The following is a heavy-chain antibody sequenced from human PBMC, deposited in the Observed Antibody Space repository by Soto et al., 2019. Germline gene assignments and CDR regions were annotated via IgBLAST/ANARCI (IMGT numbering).Heavy chain of an antibody. V-gene: IGHV3-20*04. J-gene: IGHJ4*02. D-gene: IGHD5-18*01. CDR2: INWNGGST. CDR3: AKDRGRGYSYGLDY. Sequence: GGSLRLSCAASGFTFDDYGMSWVRQAPGKGLEWVSGINWNGGSTGYADSVKGRFTISSDNSKNTLYLQMNSLRPEDTAVYYCAKDRGRGYSYGLDYWGQGTLVTVSS. CDR1: GFTFDDYG.